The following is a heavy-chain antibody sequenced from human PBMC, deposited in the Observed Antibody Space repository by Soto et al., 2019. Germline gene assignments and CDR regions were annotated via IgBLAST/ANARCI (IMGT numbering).Heavy chain of an antibody. CDR1: GYNFISYW. CDR3: ARQAYFGSGTYYSDY. V-gene: IGHV5-51*01. CDR2: IYPGDSGA. Sequence: PGESLKISCKASGYNFISYWIAWVRQMPGKGLEWMGIIYPGDSGATYSPSFEGQVTFSVDKSITTAYLQWISLKASDTAMYYCARQAYFGSGTYYSDYWGQGTQVTVSS. D-gene: IGHD3-10*01. J-gene: IGHJ4*02.